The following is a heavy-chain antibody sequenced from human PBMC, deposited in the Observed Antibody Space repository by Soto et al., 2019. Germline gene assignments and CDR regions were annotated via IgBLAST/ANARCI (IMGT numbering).Heavy chain of an antibody. J-gene: IGHJ4*01. CDR2: IYYRSKWYY. CDR3: ARGEQYSGGIFDY. Sequence: SQTLSLTFAITGYSVSSSSAGWSWVRQSPSRGLEWLGRIYYRSKWYYEYAVSVRGRITINPDTSKNQYSLQLNSVTPEDTAVYFCARGEQYSGGIFDYWGQGTLVTVSS. CDR1: GYSVSSSSAG. D-gene: IGHD1-26*01. V-gene: IGHV6-1*01.